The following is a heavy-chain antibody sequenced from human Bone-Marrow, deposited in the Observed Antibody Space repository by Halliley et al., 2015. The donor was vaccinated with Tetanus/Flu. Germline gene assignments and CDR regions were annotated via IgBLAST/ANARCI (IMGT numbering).Heavy chain of an antibody. J-gene: IGHJ4*02. D-gene: IGHD3-3*01. CDR2: ISSSGNT. Sequence: LEWIGYISSSGNTDYSPSLGGRGSISEDTAKNQFSLKMTSVTAADTAVYYCARFTVFGEYYFDSWGQGFLVTVSS. V-gene: IGHV4-31*02. CDR3: ARFTVFGEYYFDS.